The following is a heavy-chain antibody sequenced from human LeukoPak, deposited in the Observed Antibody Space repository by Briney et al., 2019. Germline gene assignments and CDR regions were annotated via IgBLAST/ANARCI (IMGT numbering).Heavy chain of an antibody. CDR2: IIPILGIA. Sequence: SVKVSCKAPGGTFSSYAISWVRQAPGQGLEWMGRIIPILGIANYAQKFQGRVTITADKSTSTAYMELSSLRSEDTAVYYCARDDSSSEYWGQGTLVTVSS. J-gene: IGHJ4*02. D-gene: IGHD6-6*01. V-gene: IGHV1-69*04. CDR3: ARDDSSSEY. CDR1: GGTFSSYA.